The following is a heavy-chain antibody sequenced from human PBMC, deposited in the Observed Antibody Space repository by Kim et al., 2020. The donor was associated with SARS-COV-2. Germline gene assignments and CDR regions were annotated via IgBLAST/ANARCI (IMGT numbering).Heavy chain of an antibody. D-gene: IGHD1-26*01. Sequence: ASVKVSCKASGYTFTSYDINWVRQATGQGLEWMGWMNPNSGNTGYAQKFQGRVTMTRNTSISTAYMELSSLRSEDTAVYYCARGITIVGATRADFDYWGQGTLVTVSS. CDR1: GYTFTSYD. CDR2: MNPNSGNT. CDR3: ARGITIVGATRADFDY. V-gene: IGHV1-8*01. J-gene: IGHJ4*02.